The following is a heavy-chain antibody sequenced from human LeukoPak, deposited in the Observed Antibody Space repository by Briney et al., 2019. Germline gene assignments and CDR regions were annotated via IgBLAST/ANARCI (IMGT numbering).Heavy chain of an antibody. Sequence: LETLSLTRLFSGDSVTGRFLSWVRPSPGEALGWVGCVSHSEHTRYNSSLRSRVSLSLDTSQNQFSLRLSSVTAADTAIYYCARGYFGPAYYFDIWGQGALVTVAS. V-gene: IGHV4-59*02. CDR3: ARGYFGPAYYFDI. D-gene: IGHD3-22*01. CDR1: GDSVTGRF. CDR2: VSHSEHT. J-gene: IGHJ4*02.